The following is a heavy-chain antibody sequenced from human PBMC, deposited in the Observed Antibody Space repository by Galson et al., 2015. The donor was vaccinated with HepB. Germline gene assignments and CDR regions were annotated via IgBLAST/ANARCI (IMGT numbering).Heavy chain of an antibody. CDR2: ISYDGINK. V-gene: IGHV3-30-3*02. J-gene: IGHJ4*02. Sequence: SLRLSCAASGFTFSNYAFYWVRQAPGKGLEWVALISYDGINKYYADSLKGRFTISRDKSKNTLFLQMNNMRGEDTALYYCASLETRGMTTMPFDYWGQGTLVTVSS. CDR1: GFTFSNYA. CDR3: ASLETRGMTTMPFDY. D-gene: IGHD5-24*01.